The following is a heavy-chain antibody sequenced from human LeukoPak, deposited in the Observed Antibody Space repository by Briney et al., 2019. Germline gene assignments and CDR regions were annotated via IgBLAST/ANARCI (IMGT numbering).Heavy chain of an antibody. J-gene: IGHJ4*02. CDR1: GGSISSYY. CDR3: VRGRYDFWSGYSQITYYFDY. D-gene: IGHD3-3*01. V-gene: IGHV4-59*12. CDR2: IYYSGST. Sequence: SETLSLTCTVSGGSISSYYWSWIRQPPGKGLEWIGYIYYSGSTDYNPSLKSRVTISVDTSKNQFSLKLSSVTAADTAVYYCVRGRYDFWSGYSQITYYFDYWGQGTLVTVSS.